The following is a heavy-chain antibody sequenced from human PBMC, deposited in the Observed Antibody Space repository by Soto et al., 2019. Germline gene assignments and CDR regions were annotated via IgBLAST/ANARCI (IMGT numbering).Heavy chain of an antibody. J-gene: IGHJ6*02. V-gene: IGHV1-2*04. D-gene: IGHD2-8*01. CDR1: GYSFTDYH. Sequence: SSVKVSCKASGYSFTDYHIHWVRQAPGQGLESLGRINPKSGGTSTAQKFQGWVTITTDTSISTASMELTRLASDDTAIYYCARGDSTDCSNGVCSFFYNHDMDVWGQGTTVTVSS. CDR2: INPKSGGT. CDR3: ARGDSTDCSNGVCSFFYNHDMDV.